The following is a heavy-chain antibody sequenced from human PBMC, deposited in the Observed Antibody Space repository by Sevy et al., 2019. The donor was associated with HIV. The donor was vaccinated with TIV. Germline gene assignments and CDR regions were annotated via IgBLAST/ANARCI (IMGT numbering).Heavy chain of an antibody. V-gene: IGHV4-59*01. Sequence: SETLSLTCNVSGGSIGSFYWSWIRQPPGKGLERIAYIHYSGNTNYNPSLKSRVTISVDTSKNQFSLKVSSVTDADTAFYYCARGSTYGLPYYFDSWGQGTLVTVSS. CDR1: GGSIGSFY. D-gene: IGHD2-8*01. CDR2: IHYSGNT. CDR3: ARGSTYGLPYYFDS. J-gene: IGHJ4*02.